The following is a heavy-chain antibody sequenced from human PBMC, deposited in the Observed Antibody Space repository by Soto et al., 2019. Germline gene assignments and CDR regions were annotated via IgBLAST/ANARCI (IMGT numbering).Heavy chain of an antibody. J-gene: IGHJ6*03. CDR3: AKDAFGYCSGGSCYYYYMDV. CDR2: ISHSGGTT. V-gene: IGHV3-23*01. CDR1: GFTFTSYA. Sequence: GGSLRLSCAASGFTFTSYAMSWVRQAPGKGLEWVSAISHSGGTTYYADSVRGRFTISRDNSKNTLYLQMNSLRAEDTAIYYFAKDAFGYCSGGSCYYYYMDVWGKGTTVTVSS. D-gene: IGHD2-15*01.